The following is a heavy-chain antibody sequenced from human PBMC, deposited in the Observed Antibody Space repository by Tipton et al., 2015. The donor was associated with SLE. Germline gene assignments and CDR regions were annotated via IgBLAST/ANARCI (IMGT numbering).Heavy chain of an antibody. Sequence: TLSLTCVVSGVSITSGNWWSWVRQAPGKGLESIGEIYDSGNINYNPSLKRRVTMSVDKSKNQFSLKLTSVTAADTAVYYCARRLRGSNPYFYFFYGLDVWGHGATVTVSS. CDR2: IYDSGNI. CDR3: ARRLRGSNPYFYFFYGLDV. V-gene: IGHV4-4*02. CDR1: GVSITSGNW. J-gene: IGHJ6*02. D-gene: IGHD3-10*01.